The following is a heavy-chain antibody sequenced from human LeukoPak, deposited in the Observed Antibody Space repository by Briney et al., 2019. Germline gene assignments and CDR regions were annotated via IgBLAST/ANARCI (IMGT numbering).Heavy chain of an antibody. CDR2: ISATSI. Sequence: PGGSLRLSCAASGFSFSDYSMNWVRQAPGKGLEWVSYISATSIDYADSVKGRFTISRDTAKNSLYLQMNSLRAEDTAVYYCARDWRHSFDYWGQGTLVAVSS. D-gene: IGHD3-3*01. J-gene: IGHJ4*02. CDR1: GFSFSDYS. V-gene: IGHV3-48*01. CDR3: ARDWRHSFDY.